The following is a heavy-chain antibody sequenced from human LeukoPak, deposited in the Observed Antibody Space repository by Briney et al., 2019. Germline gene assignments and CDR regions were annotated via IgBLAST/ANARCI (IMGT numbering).Heavy chain of an antibody. J-gene: IGHJ4*02. CDR2: INSDGSST. D-gene: IGHD3-22*01. CDR3: AREGNYYDSSGPADY. V-gene: IGHV3-74*01. Sequence: PGGSLRLSCAASRFTFSRYWMHWVPQAPGKELLWVSRINSDGSSTSYADTVKGRFTISRDNAKNTLYLQMNSLRAEDTAVYYCAREGNYYDSSGPADYWGQGTLVTVSS. CDR1: RFTFSRYW.